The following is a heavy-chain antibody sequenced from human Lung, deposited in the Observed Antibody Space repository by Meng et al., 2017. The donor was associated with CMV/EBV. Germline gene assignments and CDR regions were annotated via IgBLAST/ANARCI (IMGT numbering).Heavy chain of an antibody. CDR3: AKGAQQLIFDD. Sequence: GESLKISCAASGFTFSSYGMHWVRQAPGKGLEWVAFIRYGGSNKNYADSVKGRFTISRDNSKNTLYLQMNSLRSEDTAVYYCAKGAQQLIFDDWGQGTLVTVSS. J-gene: IGHJ5*02. D-gene: IGHD6-13*01. V-gene: IGHV3-30*02. CDR2: IRYGGSNK. CDR1: GFTFSSYG.